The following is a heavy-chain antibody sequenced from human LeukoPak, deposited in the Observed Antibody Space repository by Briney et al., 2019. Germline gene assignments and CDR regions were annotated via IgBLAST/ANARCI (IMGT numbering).Heavy chain of an antibody. D-gene: IGHD2/OR15-2a*01. J-gene: IGHJ6*02. Sequence: GGSLRLSCLASGFTVNSYTMSWVHEAPGKGLEWVSTISPVSSYTWYAESVKGRFTISRDNPKNSLYLQMDSLRAEDTAVYYCVRDVSRRIGMDVWGQGTTVTVSS. CDR1: GFTVNSYT. V-gene: IGHV3-21*01. CDR2: ISPVSSYT. CDR3: VRDVSRRIGMDV.